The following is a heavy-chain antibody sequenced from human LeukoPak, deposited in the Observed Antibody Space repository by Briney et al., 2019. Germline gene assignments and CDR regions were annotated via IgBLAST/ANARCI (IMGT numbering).Heavy chain of an antibody. CDR1: GYSISSGYY. CDR3: AGRGTKDYGDYKAN. Sequence: SETLSLTCAVSGYSISSGYYWGWIRQPPGKGLEWIGIIYHSGSTYYNPSLKSRVTISVDTSKNQFSLKLSSVTAPDPAVYYEAGRGTKDYGDYKANWGQEPWSPSPQ. D-gene: IGHD4-17*01. V-gene: IGHV4-38-2*01. J-gene: IGHJ4*01. CDR2: IYHSGST.